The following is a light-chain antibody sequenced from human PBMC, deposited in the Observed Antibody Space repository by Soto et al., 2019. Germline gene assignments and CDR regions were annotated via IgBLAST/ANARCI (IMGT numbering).Light chain of an antibody. CDR1: QSISSY. Sequence: DIQMTQSPSSLSASVGDRVTITCRASQSISSYLNWYKQKPGKAPKLLIYAASSLQSGVPSRFSGSGSGTDFTLTISSLQPEDFATYYCQQSYSNPRTFGQGTKVEIK. CDR2: AAS. CDR3: QQSYSNPRT. V-gene: IGKV1-39*01. J-gene: IGKJ1*01.